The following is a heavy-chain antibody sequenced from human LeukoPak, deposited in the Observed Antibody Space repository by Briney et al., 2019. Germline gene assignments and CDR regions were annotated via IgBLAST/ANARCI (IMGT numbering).Heavy chain of an antibody. CDR3: ASAYHGNYHWDS. V-gene: IGHV5-51*01. D-gene: IGHD1-7*01. Sequence: GESLKISCNGSGYRSTNYWMGWVRQMPGTGLEWMGTIHLIDSDTKYGPSFEGQVTISADKSINTAYMQWNSLKASDTATYYCASAYHGNYHWDSWGQGTLVTVSS. J-gene: IGHJ4*02. CDR1: GYRSTNYW. CDR2: IHLIDSDT.